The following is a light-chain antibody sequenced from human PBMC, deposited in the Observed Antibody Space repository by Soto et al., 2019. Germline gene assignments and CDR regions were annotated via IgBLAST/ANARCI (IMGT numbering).Light chain of an antibody. CDR3: QKYDNAPFT. V-gene: IGKV1-27*01. CDR2: AAS. Sequence: DIQMTQSPSSLSASVGDRVTITCRASQVISSHLAWYQQKPGKVPQLLIYAASTVQSGVPSRFSGSGSGTDFTLTISSLQPEDVATYYCQKYDNAPFTFGPGTKVDIK. CDR1: QVISSH. J-gene: IGKJ3*01.